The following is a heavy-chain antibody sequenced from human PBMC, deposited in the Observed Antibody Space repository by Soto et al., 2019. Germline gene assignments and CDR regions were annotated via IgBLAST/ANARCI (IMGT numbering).Heavy chain of an antibody. CDR1: GIAFRTSA. CDR2: IANDGSKK. CDR3: ARRIAGAGRYS. J-gene: IGHJ4*02. V-gene: IGHV3-30-3*01. D-gene: IGHD6-19*01. Sequence: PGGPLRLSLGASGIAFRTSAIHGVRQAAGKGLDRVGVIANDGSKKYFVVSVKGRFTISKDNTNNTEYLQMNSVRAADTAVYYCARRIAGAGRYSWGPGTLVTVSS.